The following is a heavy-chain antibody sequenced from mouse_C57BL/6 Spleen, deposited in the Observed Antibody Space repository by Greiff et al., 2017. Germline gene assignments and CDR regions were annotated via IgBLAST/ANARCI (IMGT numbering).Heavy chain of an antibody. Sequence: QVQLQQPGAELVRPGSSVKLSCKASCYTFTSYWMDWVKQRPGQGLEWIGNIYPSDSETHYNQKFKDKATLTVDKSSSTAYMQLSSLTSEDSAVYYCAKERYYGHFDYWGQGTTLTVSS. CDR2: IYPSDSET. CDR3: AKERYYGHFDY. CDR1: CYTFTSYW. D-gene: IGHD1-2*01. V-gene: IGHV1-61*01. J-gene: IGHJ2*01.